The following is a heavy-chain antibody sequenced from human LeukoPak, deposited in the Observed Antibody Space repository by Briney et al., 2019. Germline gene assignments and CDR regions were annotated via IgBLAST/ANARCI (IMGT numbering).Heavy chain of an antibody. J-gene: IGHJ5*02. Sequence: SETLSLTCTVSGGSISSGDYYWSWIRQHPGKGLEWIGYIYYSGSTYYNPSLKSRVTISVDTSKNQFSLKLSSVTAADTAVYYCALLYYDSSGYSTAYNWFDPWGQGTLVTVSS. V-gene: IGHV4-31*03. CDR1: GGSISSGDYY. D-gene: IGHD3-22*01. CDR3: ALLYYDSSGYSTAYNWFDP. CDR2: IYYSGST.